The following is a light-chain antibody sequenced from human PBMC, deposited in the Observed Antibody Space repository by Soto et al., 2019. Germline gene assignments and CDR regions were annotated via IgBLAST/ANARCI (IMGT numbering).Light chain of an antibody. CDR3: TSYTGSSSRKV. V-gene: IGLV2-14*01. CDR1: SSDVGGYNY. J-gene: IGLJ3*02. Sequence: QSALTQPASVSGSPGQSIALSCTGTSSDVGGYNYVSWYQQHPGKAPKLIIYEVSNRPSGVSDRFSGSKSGNTASLTISGLQTEDEADYYCTSYTGSSSRKVFGGGTKVTVL. CDR2: EVS.